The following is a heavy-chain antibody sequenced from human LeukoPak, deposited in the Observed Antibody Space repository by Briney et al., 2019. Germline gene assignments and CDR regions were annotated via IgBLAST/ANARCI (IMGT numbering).Heavy chain of an antibody. CDR2: IYSGGST. Sequence: GGSLRLSCAASGFTVSSNYMSWVRQAPGKGLEWVSVIYSGGSTYYADSVKGRFTISRDNSKNTLYLQMNSLRAEDTAVYYCARDVVRGVIRPYYYYGMDVWGQGTTVTVSS. CDR1: GFTVSSNY. D-gene: IGHD3-10*01. V-gene: IGHV3-53*01. CDR3: ARDVVRGVIRPYYYYGMDV. J-gene: IGHJ6*02.